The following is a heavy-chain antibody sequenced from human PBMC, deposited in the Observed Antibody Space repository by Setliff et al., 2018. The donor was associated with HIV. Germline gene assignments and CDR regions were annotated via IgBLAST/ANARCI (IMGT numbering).Heavy chain of an antibody. J-gene: IGHJ6*03. CDR2: IYHVGGT. CDR1: GGSIGSGGYS. D-gene: IGHD3-16*01. V-gene: IGHV4-30-2*01. Sequence: SETLSLTCAVSGGSIGSGGYSWSWIRQPPGRGLEWVGYIYHVGGTYYNPSLRSRVTISVDRSKNLFSLKLTSVTAADTAVYYCHSWAWSYYYYYMDVWGKGTTVTVSS. CDR3: HSWAWSYYYYYMDV.